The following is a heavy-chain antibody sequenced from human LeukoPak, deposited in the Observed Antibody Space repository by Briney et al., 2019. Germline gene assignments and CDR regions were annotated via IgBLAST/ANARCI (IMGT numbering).Heavy chain of an antibody. D-gene: IGHD2-2*01. V-gene: IGHV3-23*01. CDR2: ISGSGGST. J-gene: IGHJ4*02. CDR3: AKDAYGLGSSTSLN. CDR1: GFTFSSYA. Sequence: GGSLRLSCAASGFTFSSYAMSWVRQAPGKGLEWVSAISGSGGSTYYADSVKGRFTISRDNSKNTLYLQMNSLRAEDTAVYYCAKDAYGLGSSTSLNWGQGTLVTVSA.